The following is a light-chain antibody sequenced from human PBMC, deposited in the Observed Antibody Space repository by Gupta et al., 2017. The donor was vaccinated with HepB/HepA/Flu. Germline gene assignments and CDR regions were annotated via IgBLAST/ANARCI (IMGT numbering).Light chain of an antibody. CDR2: AAS. J-gene: IGKJ5*01. CDR3: QQYNNWPPIT. V-gene: IGKV3-15*01. CDR1: QSVSSN. Sequence: EIVMTQSPATLSVSPGERATLSCRASQSVSSNLAWYQQKPGQAPRLLIYAASTRAAGISDRFSGSGSGTEFTLTISSLQSEDFVVYYCQQYNNWPPITFGQETRLEIK.